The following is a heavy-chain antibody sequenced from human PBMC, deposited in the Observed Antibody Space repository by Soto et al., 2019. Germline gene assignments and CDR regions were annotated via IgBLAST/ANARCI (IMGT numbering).Heavy chain of an antibody. D-gene: IGHD3-22*01. J-gene: IGHJ4*02. CDR2: ISSSSSYI. Sequence: GGSLRLSCAASGFTFSSYSMNWARQAPGKGLEWVSSISSSSSYIYYADSVKGRFTISRDNAKNSLYLQMNSLRAEDTAVYYCARDLRPPFGSSGYYYFDYWGQGTLVTVSS. CDR3: ARDLRPPFGSSGYYYFDY. CDR1: GFTFSSYS. V-gene: IGHV3-21*01.